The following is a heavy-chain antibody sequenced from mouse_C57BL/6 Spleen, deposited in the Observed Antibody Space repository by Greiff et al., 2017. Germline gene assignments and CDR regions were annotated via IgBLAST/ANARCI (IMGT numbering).Heavy chain of an antibody. CDR3: ARSDNDYAMDY. D-gene: IGHD1-3*01. J-gene: IGHJ4*01. CDR1: GYTFTSYW. Sequence: VQLQQPGAELVMPGASVKLSCKASGYTFTSYWMHWVKQRPGRGLEWIGEIDPSDSYTNYNQKFKGKATLTVDKSSSTAYMQLSSLTSEDSAVYYCARSDNDYAMDYWGQGTSGTVSS. CDR2: IDPSDSYT. V-gene: IGHV1-69*01.